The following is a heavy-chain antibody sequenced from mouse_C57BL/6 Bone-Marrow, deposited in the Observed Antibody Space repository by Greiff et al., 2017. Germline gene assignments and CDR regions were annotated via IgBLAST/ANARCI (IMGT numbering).Heavy chain of an antibody. V-gene: IGHV5-15*01. CDR2: IGNLGYSI. Sequence: EVLLVESGGGLVQPGGSLKLSCAASGFTFSDYGMAWVRQAPRKGREWVAFIGNLGYSIYYADTVTGRFTISRENANNTLYLVMSSLRYDDTAMYYCARGDYYAIDYWGQGTSVTVSS. CDR3: ARGDYYAIDY. CDR1: GFTFSDYG. J-gene: IGHJ4*01.